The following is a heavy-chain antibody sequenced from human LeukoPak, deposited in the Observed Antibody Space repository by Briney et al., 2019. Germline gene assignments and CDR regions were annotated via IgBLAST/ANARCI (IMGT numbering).Heavy chain of an antibody. CDR2: ISYSGST. J-gene: IGHJ6*02. D-gene: IGHD2-2*01. Sequence: SETLSLTCTVSGDSISSSRHSWGWIRQPPGKGLAWIGSISYSGSTYYNPSLKTRVTMSVDTSENQFSLKLSSVTAADSTVYYCVRIYCTSTSCYGDSYYGMDVWGQGTTVTVSS. CDR1: GDSISSSRHS. CDR3: VRIYCTSTSCYGDSYYGMDV. V-gene: IGHV4-39*01.